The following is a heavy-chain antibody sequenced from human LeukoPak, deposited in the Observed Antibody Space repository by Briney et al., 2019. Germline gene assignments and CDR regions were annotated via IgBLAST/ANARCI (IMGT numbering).Heavy chain of an antibody. CDR2: INPNSGGT. J-gene: IGHJ6*01. Sequence: ASVKVSCTASGYTFTGYYMRWVRQAPGQGLEWMGWINPNSGGTNYTQKFQGRVTMTRDTSISTAYTELSRLRYDDTAPYYCAREEMITFGRVMVDYYYYRMDVWGQGTTVTVSA. CDR3: AREEMITFGRVMVDYYYYRMDV. D-gene: IGHD3-16*01. V-gene: IGHV1-2*02. CDR1: GYTFTGYY.